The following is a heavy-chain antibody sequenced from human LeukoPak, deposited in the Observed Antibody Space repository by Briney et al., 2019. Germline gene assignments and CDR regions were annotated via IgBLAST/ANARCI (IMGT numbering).Heavy chain of an antibody. CDR1: GGSISSSSYY. D-gene: IGHD2-15*01. CDR2: IYYSGST. CDR3: ARVLLDCSGGSCYYYYYYMDV. V-gene: IGHV4-39*07. J-gene: IGHJ6*03. Sequence: SETLPLTCTVSGGSISSSSYYWGWIRQPPGKGLEWIGSIYYSGSTYYNPSLKSRVTISVDTSKNQFSLKLSSVTAADTAVYYCARVLLDCSGGSCYYYYYYMDVWGKGTTVTVSS.